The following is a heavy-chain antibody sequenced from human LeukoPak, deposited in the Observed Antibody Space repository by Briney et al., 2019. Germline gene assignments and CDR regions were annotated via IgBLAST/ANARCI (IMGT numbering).Heavy chain of an antibody. D-gene: IGHD1-26*01. CDR3: ARGARWELQL. Sequence: GGSLRLSCAASGFTVSSNYMSWVRQAPGKGLEWVSVIYGGGSTYYADSVKGRFTISRHNSKNTLYLQMNSLRAEDTAVYYCARGARWELQLWGQGTLVTVSS. CDR1: GFTVSSNY. CDR2: IYGGGST. J-gene: IGHJ4*02. V-gene: IGHV3-53*04.